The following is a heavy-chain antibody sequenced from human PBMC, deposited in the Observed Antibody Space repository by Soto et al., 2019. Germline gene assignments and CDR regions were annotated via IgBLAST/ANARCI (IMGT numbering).Heavy chain of an antibody. CDR2: IGHGGGT. Sequence: SETLSLTCAVSGGSFGGYYWTWIRQPPGRGLEWIGEIGHGGGTVYNPSLESRVTISADSSNNQFSLKLNSVTAADTAVYYCARHGGYYFDYWGQGAPVTVS. V-gene: IGHV4-34*01. CDR3: ARHGGYYFDY. D-gene: IGHD3-16*01. J-gene: IGHJ4*02. CDR1: GGSFGGYY.